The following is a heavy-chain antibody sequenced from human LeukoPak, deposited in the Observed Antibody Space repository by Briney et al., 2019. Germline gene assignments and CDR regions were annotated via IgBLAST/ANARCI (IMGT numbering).Heavy chain of an antibody. Sequence: GGSLRLSCAASGFTVSANYMSWVRQAPGKGLEWVSVIYSGGNTYYADSVKGRFTISRDNSKNTLYLQMNSLRAEDTAVYYCARVLVSGAVPAYFDYWGQRTLVTVSS. V-gene: IGHV3-53*01. J-gene: IGHJ4*02. CDR2: IYSGGNT. CDR1: GFTVSANY. CDR3: ARVLVSGAVPAYFDY. D-gene: IGHD6-19*01.